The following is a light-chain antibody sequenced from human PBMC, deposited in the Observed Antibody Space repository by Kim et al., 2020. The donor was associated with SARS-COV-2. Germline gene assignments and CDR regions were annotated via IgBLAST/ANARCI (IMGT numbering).Light chain of an antibody. CDR1: QSISSY. V-gene: IGKV1-39*01. CDR2: AAS. J-gene: IGKJ4*01. Sequence: EIQMTQSPSSLSASVGDRVTITCRASQSISSYLNWYQQKPGKAPKLLIYAASSLQSGVPSRFSGNGSGTDFTLTISSLQPEDFATYYCQQSYSTPPLTFGGGTEVDIK. CDR3: QQSYSTPPLT.